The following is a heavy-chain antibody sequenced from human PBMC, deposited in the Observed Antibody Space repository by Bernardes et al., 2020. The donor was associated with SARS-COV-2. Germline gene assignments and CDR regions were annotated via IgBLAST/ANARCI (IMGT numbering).Heavy chain of an antibody. CDR2: IYYSGST. Sequence: EPLSLTCTVSGGSISSSTSYWGWIRQPPGRGLEWIGSIYYSGSTYYNPSLKSRVTISVDTSKNQFSLKLTSVTAADTAVYYCAREGHTQAFDIWGQGTMVTVSS. J-gene: IGHJ3*02. CDR3: AREGHTQAFDI. CDR1: GGSISSSTSY. D-gene: IGHD2-2*02. V-gene: IGHV4-39*02.